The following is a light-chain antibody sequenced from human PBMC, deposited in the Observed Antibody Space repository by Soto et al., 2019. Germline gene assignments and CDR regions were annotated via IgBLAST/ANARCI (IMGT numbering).Light chain of an antibody. Sequence: EIVMTQSPATLSVSPGQRATLSCRASQSVSSNLGWYQQKPGQAPRLLIYGASSRATGIPDRFSGSGSGTDFTLTISRLEPEDFAVYYCQQYGSSPWTFGQGTRLEI. CDR3: QQYGSSPWT. CDR2: GAS. V-gene: IGKV3-20*01. J-gene: IGKJ5*01. CDR1: QSVSSN.